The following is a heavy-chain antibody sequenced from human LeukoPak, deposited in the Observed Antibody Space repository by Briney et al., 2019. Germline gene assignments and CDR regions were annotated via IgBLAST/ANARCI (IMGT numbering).Heavy chain of an antibody. J-gene: IGHJ4*02. CDR1: GFPFSNYA. V-gene: IGHV3-23*01. D-gene: IGHD3-22*01. Sequence: PGGSLRLSCAASGFPFSNYAMTWVRQAPGKGLERVSGISDSGDRTYYADSVKGRFTISRDNSKNMLYLQMNSLRVEDTALYYCAKGLGTSGYHDYWGQGTLVTVSS. CDR2: ISDSGDRT. CDR3: AKGLGTSGYHDY.